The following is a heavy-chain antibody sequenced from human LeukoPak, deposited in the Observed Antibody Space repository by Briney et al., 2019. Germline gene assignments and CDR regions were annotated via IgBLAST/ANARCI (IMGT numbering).Heavy chain of an antibody. D-gene: IGHD3-10*01. CDR3: ARDHRGVFDY. CDR2: IKEDGSEI. J-gene: IGHJ4*02. Sequence: PGGSLRLSCAASGCTFSSHWMSWVRQAPGKGLEWLANIKEDGSEIPYVDSVKGRLTISRDNAKNSLYLHMNSLRAEDTAVYYCARDHRGVFDYWGQGTLVTVSS. CDR1: GCTFSSHW. V-gene: IGHV3-7*05.